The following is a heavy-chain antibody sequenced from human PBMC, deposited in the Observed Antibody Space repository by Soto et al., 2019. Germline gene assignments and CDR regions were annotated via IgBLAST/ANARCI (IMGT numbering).Heavy chain of an antibody. V-gene: IGHV4-59*08. Sequence: SETLSLTCTVSGGSISSYYWSWIRQPPGKGLEWIGYIYYSGSTNYNPSLKSRVTISVDTAKNQFSLKLSSVTAADTAVYYCARLRGVQTPGRVPPGYSTKKYYMDVWGKGTTVTVSS. J-gene: IGHJ6*03. CDR2: IYYSGST. D-gene: IGHD6-13*01. CDR3: ARLRGVQTPGRVPPGYSTKKYYMDV. CDR1: GGSISSYY.